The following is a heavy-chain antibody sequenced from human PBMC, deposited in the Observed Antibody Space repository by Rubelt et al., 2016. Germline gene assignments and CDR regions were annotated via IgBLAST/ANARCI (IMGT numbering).Heavy chain of an antibody. J-gene: IGHJ4*02. D-gene: IGHD7-27*01. CDR2: IYSGGST. V-gene: IGHV3-66*01. CDR3: ARNWGFDY. Sequence: EVQLVESGGGLVQPGGSLRLSCAASGFTVSSNYMSWVRQAPGKGLEWVSVIYSGGSTYYADSVTGRFTIPRGNSKSTLYLQRNSLRAEDTAVYYCARNWGFDYWGQGTLVTVSS. CDR1: GFTVSSNY.